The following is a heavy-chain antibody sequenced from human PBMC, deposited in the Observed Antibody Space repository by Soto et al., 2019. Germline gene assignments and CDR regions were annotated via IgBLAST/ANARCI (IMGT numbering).Heavy chain of an antibody. CDR3: ARDWSVVVPAAHTRDYGMDV. J-gene: IGHJ6*02. D-gene: IGHD2-2*01. Sequence: GGSLRLSXAASGFTFSSYGMHWVRQAPGKGLEWVAVIWYDGSNKYYADSVKGRFTISRDNSKNTLYLQMNSLRAEDTAVYYCARDWSVVVPAAHTRDYGMDVWGQGTTVTVS. CDR1: GFTFSSYG. V-gene: IGHV3-33*01. CDR2: IWYDGSNK.